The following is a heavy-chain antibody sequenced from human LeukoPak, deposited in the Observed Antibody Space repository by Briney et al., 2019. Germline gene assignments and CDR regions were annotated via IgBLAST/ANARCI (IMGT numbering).Heavy chain of an antibody. V-gene: IGHV6-1*01. D-gene: IGHD2-2*01. Sequence: SQTLSLTCAISGDSVSSTAWNWIRQSPSRGLEWLGRTYYRSKWYNDYAVSVKSRITINPDTSKNRFSLQLNSVTPEDTAVYYCARGGRGYCTSSSCYFDYWGQGNLVTVSS. J-gene: IGHJ4*02. CDR1: GDSVSSTA. CDR2: TYYRSKWYN. CDR3: ARGGRGYCTSSSCYFDY.